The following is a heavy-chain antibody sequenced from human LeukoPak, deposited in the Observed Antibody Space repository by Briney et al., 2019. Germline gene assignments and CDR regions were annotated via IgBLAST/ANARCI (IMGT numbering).Heavy chain of an antibody. CDR2: ISGTGDTT. J-gene: IGHJ4*02. D-gene: IGHD3-22*01. Sequence: GGSLRLSCAASGFTFSSHAMSWVRQAPGKGLEWVSSISGTGDTTHYADSVKGRFTISRDNFETTLYLQMNSLRAEDTAVYYCAKALRVMYFYDSSGYYYTPSDYWGQGTLVTVSS. CDR3: AKALRVMYFYDSSGYYYTPSDY. V-gene: IGHV3-23*01. CDR1: GFTFSSHA.